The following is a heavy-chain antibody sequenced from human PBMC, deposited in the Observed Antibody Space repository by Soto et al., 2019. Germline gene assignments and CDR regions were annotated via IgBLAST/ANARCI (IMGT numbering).Heavy chain of an antibody. Sequence: PSETLSLTCTVSGGSISSYYWSWIRQPPGKELEWIGYIYYSGSTNYNPSLKSRVTISVDTSKNQFSLKLSSVTAVDTAVYYCARESRNYDILTGYYNENWFDPWGQGTLVTVSS. CDR1: GGSISSYY. CDR2: IYYSGST. J-gene: IGHJ5*02. D-gene: IGHD3-9*01. CDR3: ARESRNYDILTGYYNENWFDP. V-gene: IGHV4-59*01.